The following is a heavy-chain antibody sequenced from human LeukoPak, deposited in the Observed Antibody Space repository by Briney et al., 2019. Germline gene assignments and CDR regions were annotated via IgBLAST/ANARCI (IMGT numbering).Heavy chain of an antibody. J-gene: IGHJ4*02. CDR3: ARDEYYYDSSGYYSPPFDY. Sequence: GASVKVSCKASGYTFTSYGISWVRQAPGQGLEWMGWISAYNGNTNYAQKLQGRVTMTTDTSTSTAYMELRSLRSDDTAVYYCARDEYYYDSSGYYSPPFDYWGQGTLVTVSS. V-gene: IGHV1-18*01. CDR1: GYTFTSYG. D-gene: IGHD3-22*01. CDR2: ISAYNGNT.